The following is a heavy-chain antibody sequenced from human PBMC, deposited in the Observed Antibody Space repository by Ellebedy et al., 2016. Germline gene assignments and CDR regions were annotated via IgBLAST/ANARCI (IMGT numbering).Heavy chain of an antibody. Sequence: GESLKISCAASGFTFSSYSMNWVRQAPGKGLEWVSSISSSSSYIYYADSVKGRFTISRDNAKNSLYLQMNSLRAEDTAVYYCARGGAGTRYYYGMDVWGQGTTVTVSS. CDR2: ISSSSSYI. CDR1: GFTFSSYS. D-gene: IGHD2-8*01. CDR3: ARGGAGTRYYYGMDV. J-gene: IGHJ6*02. V-gene: IGHV3-21*01.